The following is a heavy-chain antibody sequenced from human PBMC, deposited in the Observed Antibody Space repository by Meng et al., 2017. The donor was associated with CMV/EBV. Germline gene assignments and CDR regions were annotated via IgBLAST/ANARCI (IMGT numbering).Heavy chain of an antibody. D-gene: IGHD6-25*01. V-gene: IGHV4-31*03. CDR3: ARVWRGCWFAP. CDR2: IYYSGDT. J-gene: IGHJ5*02. CDR1: GGSISSGVYY. Sequence: TCTVSGGSISSGVYYWSWIRQHPGKGLEWIGYIYYSGDTYYNPSLKSRVTISADTSKNQFSLKLSSVTAADTAVYYCARVWRGCWFAPWGQGTLVTVS.